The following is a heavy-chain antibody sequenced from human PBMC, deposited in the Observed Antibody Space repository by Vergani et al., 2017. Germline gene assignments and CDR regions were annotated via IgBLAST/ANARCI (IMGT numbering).Heavy chain of an antibody. V-gene: IGHV3-33*01. J-gene: IGHJ5*02. CDR1: GFTFNQYG. CDR3: ARDLRLLYNRFDP. CDR2: IWYDGNNK. Sequence: QVQLVESGGGVVQPGRSLRLSCAASGFTFNQYGMHWVRQAPGKGLEWVAVIWYDGNNKQYADSVKGRFTISRDNSKITMYLQMNSLRDEDTGVYYCARDLRLLYNRFDPWGQGTLVTVSS. D-gene: IGHD1-14*01.